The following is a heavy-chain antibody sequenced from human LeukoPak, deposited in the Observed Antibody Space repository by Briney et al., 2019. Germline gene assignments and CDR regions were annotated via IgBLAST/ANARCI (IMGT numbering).Heavy chain of an antibody. V-gene: IGHV3-30*03. D-gene: IGHD2-15*01. Sequence: GRSLRLSCAASGFTFSSYGMHWVRQAPGKGLEWVAVISYDGSNKYYADSVKGRFTISRDNSKNTLYLQMNSLRAEDTAVYYCARERQIYYWGQGTLVTVSS. CDR1: GFTFSSYG. J-gene: IGHJ4*02. CDR3: ARERQIYY. CDR2: ISYDGSNK.